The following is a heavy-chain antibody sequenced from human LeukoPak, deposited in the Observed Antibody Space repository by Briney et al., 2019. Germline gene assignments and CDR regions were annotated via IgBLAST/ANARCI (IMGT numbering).Heavy chain of an antibody. V-gene: IGHV3-66*01. J-gene: IGHJ5*02. CDR1: GFTVSSNY. Sequence: GGSLRLSCAASGFTVSSNYMTWVRQAPGKGLEWVSVIYSGGGTYYADSVKGRFTISRDNSENTLYLQMNSLRAEDTTVYYCTLVPPHPWGQGTLVTVSS. CDR3: TLVPPHP. D-gene: IGHD2-2*01. CDR2: IYSGGGT.